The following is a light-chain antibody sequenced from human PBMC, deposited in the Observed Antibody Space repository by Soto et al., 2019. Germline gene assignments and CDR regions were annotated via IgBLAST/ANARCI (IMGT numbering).Light chain of an antibody. V-gene: IGLV7-46*01. CDR3: LLSYSGVRV. J-gene: IGLJ3*02. Sequence: QTVVTQEPSLTVSPGGTVTLTCGSSTGAVTSGLYPSWFQQRPGQAPRTLIYDTFNKHSWTPARFSGSLLGGKAALTLSGAQPEDEADYYCLLSYSGVRVFGGGTKLTVL. CDR2: DTF. CDR1: TGAVTSGLY.